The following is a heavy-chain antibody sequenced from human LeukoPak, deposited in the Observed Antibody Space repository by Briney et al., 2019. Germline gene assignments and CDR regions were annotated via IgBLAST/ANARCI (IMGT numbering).Heavy chain of an antibody. Sequence: GGSLRLSCAASGFTFSSNAMSWVRQAPGKGLEWVGRIKSKTDGGTTDYAAPVKVRLTISRDYSKNTLYLQMHSLKTEDTAVYYCTTIEGCSSPSCHFSYLYYYYYYMDVWGKGATVTVSS. V-gene: IGHV3-15*01. CDR1: GFTFSSNA. CDR2: IKSKTDGGTT. CDR3: TTIEGCSSPSCHFSYLYYYYYYMDV. D-gene: IGHD2-2*01. J-gene: IGHJ6*03.